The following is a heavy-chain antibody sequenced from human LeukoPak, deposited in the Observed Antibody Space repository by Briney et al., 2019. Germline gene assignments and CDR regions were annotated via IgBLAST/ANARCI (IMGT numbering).Heavy chain of an antibody. J-gene: IGHJ4*02. CDR1: GFTFSSYG. Sequence: PGGSLRLSCAASGFTFSSYGMHWVRQAPGKGLEWVAVIWYDGSNKYYADSVKGRFTISRDNSKNTLYPQMNSLRAEDTAVYYCARDSLPYYDSSGYRLTSFDYWGQGTLVTVSS. D-gene: IGHD3-22*01. CDR2: IWYDGSNK. CDR3: ARDSLPYYDSSGYRLTSFDY. V-gene: IGHV3-33*01.